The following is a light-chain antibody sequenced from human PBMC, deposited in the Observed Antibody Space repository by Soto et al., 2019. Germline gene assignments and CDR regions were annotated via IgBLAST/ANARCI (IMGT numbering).Light chain of an antibody. CDR2: GAS. V-gene: IGKV3-15*01. J-gene: IGKJ2*01. CDR1: QSVGSD. CDR3: QHHNNWPPYT. Sequence: EIVMTQSPAILSVSPGEGATLSCRASQSVGSDLAWYQQKPGQPPRLLIYGASTRATGIPARFSGGGSGTDFTPTISSLQSEDFAVYYCQHHNNWPPYTFGQGTKVDIK.